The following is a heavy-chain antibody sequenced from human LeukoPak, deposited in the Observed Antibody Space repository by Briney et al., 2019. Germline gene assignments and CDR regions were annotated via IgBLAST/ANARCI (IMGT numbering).Heavy chain of an antibody. J-gene: IGHJ4*02. D-gene: IGHD3-10*01. CDR2: ISGSDGRA. V-gene: IGHV3-23*01. CDR1: GFTFSTYA. Sequence: GGSLRLSCAASGFTFSTYAMRWVRQAPVKGPEWVSTISGSDGRAYYADSVKGRFTLSRDNSKNTLYLQMNSLRAEDTAVYYCAKGESHPKYYFDYWGQGTLVTVSS. CDR3: AKGESHPKYYFDY.